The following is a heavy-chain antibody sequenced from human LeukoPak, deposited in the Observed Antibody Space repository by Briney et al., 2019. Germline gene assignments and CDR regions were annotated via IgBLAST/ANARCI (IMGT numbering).Heavy chain of an antibody. J-gene: IGHJ4*02. Sequence: PGGSLRLSCAASGFTFSSYVMSWVRQAPGKGLEWVAAISADETAYYGDSVKGRFTISKDNSKNNLYLQMNSLRGEDTALYFCAKGHGSGSYSHWGQGTLVTVSS. D-gene: IGHD3-10*01. CDR3: AKGHGSGSYSH. V-gene: IGHV3-23*02. CDR2: ISADETA. CDR1: GFTFSSYV.